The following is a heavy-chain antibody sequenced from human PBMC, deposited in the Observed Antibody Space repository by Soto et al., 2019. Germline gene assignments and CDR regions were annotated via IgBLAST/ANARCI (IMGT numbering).Heavy chain of an antibody. V-gene: IGHV4-59*01. J-gene: IGHJ4*02. CDR1: GGSISSYY. Sequence: PSETLSLTCTVSGGSISSYYWSWIRQPPGKGLEWIGYIYYSGSTNYNPSLKSRVTISVDTSKNQFSLKLSSVTAADTAAYYCARGLGDGYNYYFDYWGQGTLVTVSS. CDR2: IYYSGST. D-gene: IGHD2-21*01. CDR3: ARGLGDGYNYYFDY.